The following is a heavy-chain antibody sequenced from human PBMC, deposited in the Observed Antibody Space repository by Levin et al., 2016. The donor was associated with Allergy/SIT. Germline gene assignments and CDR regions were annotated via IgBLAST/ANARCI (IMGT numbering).Heavy chain of an antibody. CDR1: GYTFTGYY. J-gene: IGHJ6*02. CDR2: INPNSGGT. V-gene: IGHV1-2*02. D-gene: IGHD3-16*01. Sequence: ASVKVSCKASGYTFTGYYMHWVRQAPGQGLEWMGWINPNSGGTNYAQKFQGRVTMTRDTSISTAYMELSRLRSDDTAVYYCARDLGAVAGLTYYYYGMDVWGQGTTVTVSS. CDR3: ARDLGAVAGLTYYYYGMDV.